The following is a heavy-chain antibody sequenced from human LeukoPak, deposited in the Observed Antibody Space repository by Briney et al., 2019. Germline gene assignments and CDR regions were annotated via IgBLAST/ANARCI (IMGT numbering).Heavy chain of an antibody. CDR3: ARSTYYYDSSGYYLPFHFDY. V-gene: IGHV1-69*01. CDR2: IIPIFGTA. D-gene: IGHD3-22*01. J-gene: IGHJ4*02. Sequence: GASVKVSCKASGGTFSSYAISWVRQAPGQGLEWMGGIIPIFGTANYAQKFQGRVTVTADESTSTAYMELSSLRSEDTAVYYCARSTYYYDSSGYYLPFHFDYWGQGTLDTVSS. CDR1: GGTFSSYA.